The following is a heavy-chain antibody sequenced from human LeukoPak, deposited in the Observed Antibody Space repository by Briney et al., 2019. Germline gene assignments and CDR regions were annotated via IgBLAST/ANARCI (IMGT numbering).Heavy chain of an antibody. CDR2: FDPEDGET. Sequence: ASVKVSCKVSGYTLTQLSMHWGGQAPGKGLEWMGGFDPEDGETIYAQKFQGRVTMSEDTSTDTAYMELSSLRSEDTAVYYCATPQGIAVAGTAFDYWGQGTLVTVSS. D-gene: IGHD6-19*01. J-gene: IGHJ4*02. CDR3: ATPQGIAVAGTAFDY. V-gene: IGHV1-24*01. CDR1: GYTLTQLS.